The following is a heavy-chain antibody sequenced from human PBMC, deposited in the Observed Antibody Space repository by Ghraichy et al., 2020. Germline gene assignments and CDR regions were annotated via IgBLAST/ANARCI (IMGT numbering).Heavy chain of an antibody. D-gene: IGHD1-26*01. CDR3: ARGRIVGVTGYYFDN. J-gene: IGHJ4*02. Sequence: ETLSLTCIVSGGSVSSGSYYWSWIRQPPGKGLEWIGYIYDSGSTDYNPSLKSRVTIAADTSKNQFSLKLSSVTAADTAVYYCARGRIVGVTGYYFDNWGQGTLVTGSS. CDR2: IYDSGST. V-gene: IGHV4-61*01. CDR1: GGSVSSGSYY.